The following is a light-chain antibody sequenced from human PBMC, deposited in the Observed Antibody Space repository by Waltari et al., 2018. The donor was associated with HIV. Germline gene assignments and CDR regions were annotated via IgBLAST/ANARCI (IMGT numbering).Light chain of an antibody. CDR3: CSYAGSDTFVL. CDR1: SSDVGAHDY. J-gene: IGLJ2*01. CDR2: DVS. Sequence: QSALTQPRAVSGSPGQSVSISCTGTSSDVGAHDYASWSQQHPGKAPKLMIFDVSKRPSGVPDRFSGSKSDNTASLTISGLQAEDEADYYCCSYAGSDTFVLFGGGTKLTIL. V-gene: IGLV2-11*01.